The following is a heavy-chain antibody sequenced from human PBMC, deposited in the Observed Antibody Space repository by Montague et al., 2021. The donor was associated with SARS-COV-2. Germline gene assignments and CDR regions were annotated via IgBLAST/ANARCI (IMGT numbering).Heavy chain of an antibody. CDR3: ARAASQLPASWDRAYYYYGMDV. Sequence: SLRLSCAASGFTFSNYAMHWVRLAPGKGLEWVAVISYDGSNKYYADSVKGRFTISRDNSKNTLYLQMNSLRAEDTAVYYCARAASQLPASWDRAYYYYGMDVWGQGTTVTVSS. J-gene: IGHJ6*02. D-gene: IGHD2-2*01. CDR1: GFTFSNYA. CDR2: ISYDGSNK. V-gene: IGHV3-30*04.